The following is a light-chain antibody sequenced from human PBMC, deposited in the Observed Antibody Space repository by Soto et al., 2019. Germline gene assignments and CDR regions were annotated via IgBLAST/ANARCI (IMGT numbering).Light chain of an antibody. J-gene: IGLJ1*01. Sequence: QSVLTQPASVSGSPGQSITISCTGTSSDVASYKLVSWYQHHPGKAPKLMIYEGSKRPSGVSNRFSGSMSGDTASLTISGLQAEDEADYYCCSYPSYTLXYVFGAGTKVTVL. CDR1: SSDVASYKL. CDR3: CSYPSYTLXYV. V-gene: IGLV2-23*01. CDR2: EGS.